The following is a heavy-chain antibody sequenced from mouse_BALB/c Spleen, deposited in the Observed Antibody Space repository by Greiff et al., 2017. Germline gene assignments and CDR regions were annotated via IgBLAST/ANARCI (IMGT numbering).Heavy chain of an antibody. Sequence: EVKLVESGPELVKPGASVKISCKASGYTFTDYNMHWVKQSHGKSLEWIGYIYPYNGGTGYNQKFKSKATLTVDNSSSTAYMELRSLTSEDSAVYYCASSDYYAMDYWGQGTSVTVSS. CDR2: IYPYNGGT. J-gene: IGHJ4*01. CDR3: ASSDYYAMDY. V-gene: IGHV1S29*02. CDR1: GYTFTDYN.